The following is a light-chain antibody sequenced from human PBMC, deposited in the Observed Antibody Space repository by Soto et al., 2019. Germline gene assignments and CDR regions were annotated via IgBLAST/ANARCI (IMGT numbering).Light chain of an antibody. Sequence: DIQMTQSPSSVSASVGDRVTMTCRASRAISNYVAWFQQKPGQAPKSLIHAATNLQSGTPSRFSGSGSGTDFSLTISSLQPEDFATHYCQQYDSYPVTFGGGTNVEIK. CDR2: AAT. CDR1: RAISNY. V-gene: IGKV1-16*01. CDR3: QQYDSYPVT. J-gene: IGKJ4*01.